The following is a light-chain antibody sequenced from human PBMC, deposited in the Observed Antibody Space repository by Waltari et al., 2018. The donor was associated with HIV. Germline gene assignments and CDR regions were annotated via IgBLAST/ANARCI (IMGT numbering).Light chain of an antibody. CDR2: ESN. CDR3: GTWASSLSAAV. Sequence: QSVLTQPPSVSAAPGQKVTISCSGSSSNIGNNYVTWYQQLPGPAPRLLIYESNKGPSESRDRFSGSKSCASAILDITGLQTGDEADYYCGTWASSLSAAVFGGGTKLAVL. J-gene: IGLJ2*01. CDR1: SSNIGNNY. V-gene: IGLV1-51*01.